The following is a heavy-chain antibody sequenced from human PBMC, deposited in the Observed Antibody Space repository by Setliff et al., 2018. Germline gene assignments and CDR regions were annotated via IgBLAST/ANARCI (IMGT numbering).Heavy chain of an antibody. Sequence: ASVKVSCKVSGYTLTELSMHWVRQAPGKGLEWMGGFDPEDGETIYAEKFQGRVTMTRDTSTSTVYMQLSSLRFEDTAVYYCARGGSWYFDYWGQGTLVTVSS. D-gene: IGHD3-16*01. CDR3: ARGGSWYFDY. J-gene: IGHJ4*02. V-gene: IGHV1-24*01. CDR2: FDPEDGET. CDR1: GYTLTELS.